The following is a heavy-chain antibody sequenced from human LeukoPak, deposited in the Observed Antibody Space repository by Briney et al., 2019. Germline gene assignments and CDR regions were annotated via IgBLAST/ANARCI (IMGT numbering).Heavy chain of an antibody. CDR3: ARGGLLWFGELLSDALDI. V-gene: IGHV4-61*02. D-gene: IGHD3-10*01. CDR1: GGSISSGSYY. CDR2: IYTSGST. Sequence: PSQTLSLTCTVSGGSISSGSYYWSWIRQPAGKGLEWIGRIYTSGSTNYNPSLKSRVTISVDTSKNQFSLKLSSVTAADTAVYYCARGGLLWFGELLSDALDIWGQGTMVTVSS. J-gene: IGHJ3*02.